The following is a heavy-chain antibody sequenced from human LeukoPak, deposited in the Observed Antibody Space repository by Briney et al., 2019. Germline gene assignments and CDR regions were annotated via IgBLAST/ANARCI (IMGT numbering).Heavy chain of an antibody. J-gene: IGHJ6*04. CDR2: ISGSGGST. CDR3: AELGITMIGGV. V-gene: IGHV3-23*01. CDR1: GFTFSSYA. Sequence: GESLRLSCAASGFTFSSYAMSWVRQAPGKGLEWVSNISGSGGSTYYADSVKGRFTISRDNSKNTLYLQMNSLRAEDTAVYYCAELGITMIGGVWGKGTTVTISS. D-gene: IGHD3-10*02.